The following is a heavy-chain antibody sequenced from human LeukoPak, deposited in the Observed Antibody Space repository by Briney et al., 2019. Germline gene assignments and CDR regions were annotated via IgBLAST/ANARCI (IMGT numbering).Heavy chain of an antibody. CDR2: ITGGSGAK. J-gene: IGHJ4*02. Sequence: GGSLRLSCTVSGFTFSSFAMSWVRQAPGKGLEWVSTITGGSGAKYYADSVKGRLTISRDNSKDTLYLQMHSLRAEDTAVYFCAKDTPLTTYTSGWSSNSFDYWGQGTLVAVSS. V-gene: IGHV3-23*01. CDR3: AKDTPLTTYTSGWSSNSFDY. D-gene: IGHD6-19*01. CDR1: GFTFSSFA.